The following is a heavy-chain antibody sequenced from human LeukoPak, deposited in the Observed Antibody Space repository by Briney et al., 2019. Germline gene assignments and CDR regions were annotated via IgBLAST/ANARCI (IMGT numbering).Heavy chain of an antibody. J-gene: IGHJ4*02. CDR3: ARDSGYYFDY. V-gene: IGHV3-30*14. CDR1: GFTFSSYA. CDR2: ISYDGSNK. D-gene: IGHD1-1*01. Sequence: GRSLRLSCAASGFTFSSYAMHWVRQAPGKGLEWVAVISYDGSNKYYADSVKGRFTISRDNSKNTLYLQMNSLRAKDTAVYYCARDSGYYFDYWGQGTLVTVSS.